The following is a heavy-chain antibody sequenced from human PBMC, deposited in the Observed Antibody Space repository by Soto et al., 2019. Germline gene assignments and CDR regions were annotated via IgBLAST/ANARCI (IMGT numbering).Heavy chain of an antibody. CDR2: IYTSGST. CDR3: VSQRTTVITQAYFDY. J-gene: IGHJ4*02. CDR1: GGSISSYY. Sequence: SETLSLTCTVSGGSISSYYWSWIRQPAVKVLEWIGRIYTSGSTNYNPSLKSRVTMSVDTSKNQFSLNLNSVTASDTAVYFCVSQRTTVITQAYFDYWGPGALVTVSS. V-gene: IGHV4-4*07. D-gene: IGHD4-4*01.